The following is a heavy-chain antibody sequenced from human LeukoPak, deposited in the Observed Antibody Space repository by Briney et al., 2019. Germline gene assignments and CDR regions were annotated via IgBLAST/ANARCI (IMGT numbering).Heavy chain of an antibody. CDR1: GFTFSSYW. CDR3: ARVSSGWYAALFDY. J-gene: IGHJ4*02. V-gene: IGHV3-21*01. D-gene: IGHD6-19*01. Sequence: GGSLRLSCAASGFTFSSYWMHWVRQAPGKGLEWVSSISSSSSYIYYADSVKGRFTISRDNAKNSLYLQMNSLRAEDTAVYYCARVSSGWYAALFDYWGQGTLVTVSS. CDR2: ISSSSSYI.